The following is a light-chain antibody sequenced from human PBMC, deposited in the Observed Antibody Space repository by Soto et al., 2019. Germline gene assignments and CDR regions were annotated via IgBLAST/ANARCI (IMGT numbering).Light chain of an antibody. Sequence: QSVLTQPRSVSGSPGQSVTIACTGTSSDVGGYHYVSWYQHHPGKAPKLMIFNVNERPSGVPARFSGSKSGNTASLTISGLQAEDEGDYYCCSYAGIYTLVFGGGTKVTVL. J-gene: IGLJ2*01. CDR1: SSDVGGYHY. CDR2: NVN. CDR3: CSYAGIYTLV. V-gene: IGLV2-11*01.